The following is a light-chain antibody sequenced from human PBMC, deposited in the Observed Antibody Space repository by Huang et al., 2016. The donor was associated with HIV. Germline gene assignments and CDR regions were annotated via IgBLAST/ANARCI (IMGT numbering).Light chain of an antibody. CDR3: QQSYTLPLT. V-gene: IGKV1-39*01. CDR2: AAS. CDR1: QNISNY. Sequence: DIQMTQSPTSLSASVGNRVALTCRASQNISNYLNWYQEKPGKAPNLLLYAASRLVSGVPARCSGGGSGSNFTLTITKLQPEDIATYYCQQSYTLPLTFGPGTKVHVK. J-gene: IGKJ3*01.